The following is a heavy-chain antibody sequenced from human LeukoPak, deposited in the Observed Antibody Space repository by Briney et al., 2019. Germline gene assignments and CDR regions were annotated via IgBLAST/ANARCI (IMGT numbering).Heavy chain of an antibody. J-gene: IGHJ4*02. D-gene: IGHD6-19*01. Sequence: GGSLRLSCAASGFTFRIYRMHWAREAPGKGLEGGAVLWYDGSNKYYADSVKGRFTISRDNSNNILYLQMNSLRAEDTAVYYCAKGIAVAGVLFDYWGQGTLVTVSS. CDR2: LWYDGSNK. CDR1: GFTFRIYR. CDR3: AKGIAVAGVLFDY. V-gene: IGHV3-33*06.